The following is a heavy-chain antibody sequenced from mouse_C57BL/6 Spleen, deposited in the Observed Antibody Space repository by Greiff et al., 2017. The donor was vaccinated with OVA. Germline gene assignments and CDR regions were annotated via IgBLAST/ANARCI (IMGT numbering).Heavy chain of an antibody. Sequence: DVQLQESGPGLVKPSQSLSLTCSVTGYSITSGYYWNWIRQFPGNKLEWMGYISYDGSNNYNPSLKNRISITRDTSKNQFFLKLNSVTTEDTATYYCAREGVLRGHYDYWGQGTTLTVSS. CDR3: AREGVLRGHYDY. D-gene: IGHD1-1*01. J-gene: IGHJ2*01. CDR1: GYSITSGYY. V-gene: IGHV3-6*01. CDR2: ISYDGSN.